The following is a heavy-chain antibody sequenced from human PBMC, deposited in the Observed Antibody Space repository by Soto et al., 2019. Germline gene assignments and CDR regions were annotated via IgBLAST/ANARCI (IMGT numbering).Heavy chain of an antibody. V-gene: IGHV1-69*01. Sequence: QVQLVQSGAEVKKPGSSVKVSCRASGGTFSSYAISWVRQAPGQGLEWMGGIIPIFGTANYAQKFQGRVTITADESTSTAYMELSSLRSEDTAVYYCVLYPNWNLNWFDPWGQGTLVTVSS. CDR3: VLYPNWNLNWFDP. CDR1: GGTFSSYA. CDR2: IIPIFGTA. J-gene: IGHJ5*02. D-gene: IGHD1-1*01.